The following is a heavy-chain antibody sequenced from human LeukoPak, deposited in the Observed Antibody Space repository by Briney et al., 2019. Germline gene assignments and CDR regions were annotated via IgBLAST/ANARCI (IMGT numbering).Heavy chain of an antibody. CDR1: GFTFDDYA. D-gene: IGHD2-2*01. Sequence: GGSLRLSCAASGFTFDDYAMHWVRQAPGKGLEWVSGISWNSGSIGYADSVKGRFTISRDNAENSLYLQMNSLRAEDTALYYCAKGYCSSTSCRGIVDYWGQGTLVTVSS. CDR2: ISWNSGSI. CDR3: AKGYCSSTSCRGIVDY. J-gene: IGHJ4*02. V-gene: IGHV3-9*01.